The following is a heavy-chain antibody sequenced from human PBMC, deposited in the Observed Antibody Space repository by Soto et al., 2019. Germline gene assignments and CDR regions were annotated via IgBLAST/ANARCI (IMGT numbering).Heavy chain of an antibody. CDR3: ARVGARHCSGTTCPMAY. Sequence: SETLSLTCTVSGDSINDNYWAWIRQSPGKGLEWIVFFSYGGSTNYNPSLKSRVSISVDTPKKHFSLDLTSVTAADTAVYYCARVGARHCSGTTCPMAYWGQGTLVTVSS. J-gene: IGHJ4*02. V-gene: IGHV4-59*01. CDR2: FSYGGST. CDR1: GDSINDNY. D-gene: IGHD2-2*01.